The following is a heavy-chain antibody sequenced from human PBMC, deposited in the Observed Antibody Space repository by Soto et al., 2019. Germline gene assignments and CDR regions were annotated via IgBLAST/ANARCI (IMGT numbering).Heavy chain of an antibody. CDR3: AKEDVVPGAVAGWFVRVHDY. V-gene: IGHV3-23*01. J-gene: IGHJ4*02. CDR2: LIGSGETS. D-gene: IGHD2-2*01. CDR1: GFTFSSYA. Sequence: EVQLLESGGGLVQPGGSLRLSCAASGFTFSSYAMSWVRQAPGKGLEWVSTLIGSGETSYYADSVKGRFTVSRDNSKNTLYLQLNTLIAEETAVYDGAKEDVVPGAVAGWFVRVHDYWGQGTLVTVSS.